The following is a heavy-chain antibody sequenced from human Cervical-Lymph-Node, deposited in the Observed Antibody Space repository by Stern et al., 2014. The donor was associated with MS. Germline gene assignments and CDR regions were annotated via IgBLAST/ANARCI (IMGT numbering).Heavy chain of an antibody. Sequence: EVQLEESGAEVRKPGQSLTISCNISGYTFTDYWIAWVRQMPGQGLEWMGAIFPGACDTRYSPSFQGNVTISVDTSINTAYLQWSDLRASDTAMYYCARPHSPGWSYYFDFWGQGTLVAVSS. V-gene: IGHV5-51*01. J-gene: IGHJ4*02. D-gene: IGHD6-19*01. CDR3: ARPHSPGWSYYFDF. CDR2: IFPGACDT. CDR1: GYTFTDYW.